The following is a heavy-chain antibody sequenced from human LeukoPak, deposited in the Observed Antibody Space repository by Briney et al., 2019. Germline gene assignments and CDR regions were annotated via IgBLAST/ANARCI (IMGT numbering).Heavy chain of an antibody. CDR3: ARLRQTTAAYYYYYYYMDV. CDR2: IYYSGST. Sequence: SETLSLTCTVSGGSISSSSYYWGWIRQPPGKGLEWIGSIYYSGSTYYNPSLKSRVTISVDTSKNQFSLKLSSVTAADTAVYYCARLRQTTAAYYYYYYYMDVWGKGTTVTVSS. V-gene: IGHV4-39*01. D-gene: IGHD6-13*01. J-gene: IGHJ6*03. CDR1: GGSISSSSYY.